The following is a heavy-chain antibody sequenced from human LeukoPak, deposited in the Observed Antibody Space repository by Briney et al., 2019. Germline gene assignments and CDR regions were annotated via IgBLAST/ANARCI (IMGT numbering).Heavy chain of an antibody. J-gene: IGHJ4*02. CDR3: ASGLRLYMNY. CDR2: IYYSGST. D-gene: IGHD3-10*01. Sequence: SEILCLTCTVSVGSISSGRYHWGWIRQPPGKGLEWIGSIYYSGSTYSNPSLKSRVTISVDTSKNQFSLKLSSVTAADTAVYYCASGLRLYMNYWGQGTLVTVSS. V-gene: IGHV4-39*01. CDR1: VGSISSGRYH.